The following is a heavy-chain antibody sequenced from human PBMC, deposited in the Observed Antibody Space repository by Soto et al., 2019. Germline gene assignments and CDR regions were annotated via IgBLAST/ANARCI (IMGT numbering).Heavy chain of an antibody. CDR3: ARQELVDTAMDLFDY. CDR2: IYYSGST. CDR1: GGSVSSGSYY. D-gene: IGHD5-18*01. V-gene: IGHV4-61*01. Sequence: PSETLSLTCTVSGGSVSSGSYYWSWILHPPGKGLEWIGYIYYSGSTNYNPSLKSRVTISVDTSKNQFSLKLSSVTAADTAVYYCARQELVDTAMDLFDYWGQGTLVTVSS. J-gene: IGHJ4*02.